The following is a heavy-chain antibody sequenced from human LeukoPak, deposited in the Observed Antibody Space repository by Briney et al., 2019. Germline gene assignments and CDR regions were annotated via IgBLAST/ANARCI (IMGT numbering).Heavy chain of an antibody. CDR1: LVTFTTSA. D-gene: IGHD2-15*01. V-gene: IGHV1-58*02. J-gene: IGHJ4*02. CDR3: AAGGTVWTFDY. CDR2: IVVGSGNT. Sequence: GTSVTVSYTPSLVTFTTSAMQWVRQAGGQHRGGIGLIVVGSGNTKSAQKLQERVTITRDMSTSTAYMELSGLRSEDTAVYYCAAGGTVWTFDYGGEGTLVTVSS.